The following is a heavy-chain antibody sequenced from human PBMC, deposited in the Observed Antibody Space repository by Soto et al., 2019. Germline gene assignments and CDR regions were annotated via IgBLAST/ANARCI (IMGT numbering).Heavy chain of an antibody. V-gene: IGHV4-38-2*02. D-gene: IGHD3-22*01. J-gene: IGHJ5*02. CDR1: GYSISSGYY. CDR3: ARDNSSGYYYSGGFDP. Sequence: SETLSLTCAVSGYSISSGYYWGWIRQPPGKGLEWIGSIYHSGSTYYNPSLKSRVTISVDTSKNQFSLKLSSVTAADTAVYYCARDNSSGYYYSGGFDPWGQGTLVTVSS. CDR2: IYHSGST.